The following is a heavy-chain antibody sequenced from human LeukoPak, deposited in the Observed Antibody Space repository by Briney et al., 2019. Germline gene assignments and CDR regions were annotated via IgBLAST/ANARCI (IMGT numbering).Heavy chain of an antibody. CDR1: GGTFSSYA. V-gene: IGHV1-69*06. Sequence: SVTVSCKASGGTFSSYAISWVRQAPGQGLEWMGGIIPIFGTANYAQKFQGRVTITADKSTSTAYMELSSLRSEDTAVYYCAREDCSGGSCYPYYYGMDVWGKGTTVTVSS. CDR3: AREDCSGGSCYPYYYGMDV. CDR2: IIPIFGTA. J-gene: IGHJ6*04. D-gene: IGHD2-15*01.